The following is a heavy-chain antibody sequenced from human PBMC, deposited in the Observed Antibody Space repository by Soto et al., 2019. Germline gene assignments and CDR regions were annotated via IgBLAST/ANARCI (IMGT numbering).Heavy chain of an antibody. CDR1: GFTFSDYY. V-gene: IGHV3-11*05. J-gene: IGHJ4*02. Sequence: QVQLVESGGGLVKPGGSLRLSCAASGFTFSDYYMSWIRQAPGKGLEWVSYISSSSSYTNYADSVKGRFTISRDNVKNSLYRQMNRLRAEDTAVYYWARVGPPVDYWSQGTLVTVYS. CDR3: ARVGPPVDY. CDR2: ISSSSSYT.